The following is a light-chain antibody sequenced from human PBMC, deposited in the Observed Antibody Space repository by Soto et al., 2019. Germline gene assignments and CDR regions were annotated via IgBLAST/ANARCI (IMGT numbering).Light chain of an antibody. Sequence: IQMTESLSSVFAFLXDGVRITFLASKDFGEWLAXXQQXXGXAPKXXXYDXSSLQSGVPSRFSGSGSGTDFTLTIGSLQPEYFANYYCQQGYRFPGTVGGGTKVDIK. CDR2: DXS. CDR1: KDFGEW. V-gene: IGKV1-12*01. J-gene: IGKJ4*02. CDR3: QQGYRFPGT.